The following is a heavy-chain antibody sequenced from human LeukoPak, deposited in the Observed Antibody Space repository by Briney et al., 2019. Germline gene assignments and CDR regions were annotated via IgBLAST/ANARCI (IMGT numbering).Heavy chain of an antibody. J-gene: IGHJ4*02. D-gene: IGHD6-19*01. CDR3: AGEGSGWPTSVVVDY. Sequence: SETLSLTCTVSGYSISSGYYWGWIRQPPGKGLEWTGSIDHSGSTYYNPSLKSRVTISVDTSKNQFSLKLSSVTAADTAVYYCAGEGSGWPTSVVVDYWGQGTLVTVSS. V-gene: IGHV4-38-2*02. CDR2: IDHSGST. CDR1: GYSISSGYY.